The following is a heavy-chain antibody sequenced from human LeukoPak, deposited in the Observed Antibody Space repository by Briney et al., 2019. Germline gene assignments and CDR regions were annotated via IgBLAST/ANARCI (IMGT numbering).Heavy chain of an antibody. D-gene: IGHD3-10*01. J-gene: IGHJ6*03. V-gene: IGHV1-18*01. CDR1: GYTFTSYG. Sequence: ASVKVSCKASGYTFTSYGISWVRQAPGQGLEWMGWISAYNGNTNYAQKLQGRVTMTTDTSTSTAYMELRSLRSDDTAVYYCARDITMVRGVDYYYMDVWGKGTTVTISS. CDR2: ISAYNGNT. CDR3: ARDITMVRGVDYYYMDV.